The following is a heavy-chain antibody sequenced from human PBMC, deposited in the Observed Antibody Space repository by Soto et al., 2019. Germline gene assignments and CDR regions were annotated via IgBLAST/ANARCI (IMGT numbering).Heavy chain of an antibody. J-gene: IGHJ6*02. V-gene: IGHV1-3*01. CDR2: INACNGNT. D-gene: IGHD6-6*01. CDR3: ARDVIAVRRYYYYGMDV. CDR1: GYSFTSYV. Sequence: VSVNVSCKASGYSFTSYVIHWVRQAPGQRREWMGWINACNGNTKYSQKFQGRVTITRNKSASTAYMELGSLRSEDTAVYYCARDVIAVRRYYYYGMDVWGQGTTVTVSS.